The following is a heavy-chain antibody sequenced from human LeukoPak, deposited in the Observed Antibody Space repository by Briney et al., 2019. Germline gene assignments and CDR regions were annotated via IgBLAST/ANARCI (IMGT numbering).Heavy chain of an antibody. CDR2: IKQDGSEK. D-gene: IGHD6-13*01. V-gene: IGHV3-7*01. Sequence: GGSLRLSCAASGFTFSRYWMSWVRQAPGKGLEWVANIKQDGSEKYYVDSVKCRFAISRDSAKNSLYLQMNSLRPEDTAVYYCARNSSSWSYWGQGTLVTVSS. CDR3: ARNSSSWSY. J-gene: IGHJ4*02. CDR1: GFTFSRYW.